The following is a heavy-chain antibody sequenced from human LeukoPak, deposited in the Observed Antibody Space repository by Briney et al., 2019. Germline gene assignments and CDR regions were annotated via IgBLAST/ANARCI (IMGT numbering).Heavy chain of an antibody. CDR1: GFTFSDYY. V-gene: IGHV3-23*01. CDR3: AKEARYCSSTSCHFDY. CDR2: ISGSGGST. J-gene: IGHJ4*02. D-gene: IGHD2-2*01. Sequence: GGSLRLSCAASGFTFSDYYMSWVRQAPGKGLDWVSAISGSGGSTYYADSVKGRFTISRDNSKNTLYLQMNSLRAEDTAVYYCAKEARYCSSTSCHFDYWGQGTLVTVSS.